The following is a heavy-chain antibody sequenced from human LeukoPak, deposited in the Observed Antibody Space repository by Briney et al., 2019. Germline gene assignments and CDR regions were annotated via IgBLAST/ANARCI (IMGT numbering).Heavy chain of an antibody. Sequence: GGSLRLSCAASGFTFSNDAMSWVRQAPGKGLEWVSTTSGVTTYYADSVKGRFTISRDNSMNTLYLQMDSLRAEDTAVCYCAKARDSAAAGTDYWGQGTLVTVSS. CDR3: AKARDSAAAGTDY. CDR2: TSGVTT. D-gene: IGHD6-13*01. V-gene: IGHV3-23*01. CDR1: GFTFSNDA. J-gene: IGHJ4*02.